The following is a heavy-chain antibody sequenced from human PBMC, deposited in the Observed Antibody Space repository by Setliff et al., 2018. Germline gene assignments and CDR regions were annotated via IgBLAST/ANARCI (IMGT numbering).Heavy chain of an antibody. Sequence: GGSLRLSCAASGFTFSRYGMYWVRQAPGKGLEWVAFIRYDGTYKYFADSVKGRFTISRDNPKNTLFLQMDSLRVEDTGVYYCVRGSAYSSGSFDCWGQGTLVTVSS. D-gene: IGHD3-22*01. CDR2: IRYDGTYK. CDR3: VRGSAYSSGSFDC. V-gene: IGHV3-30*02. J-gene: IGHJ4*02. CDR1: GFTFSRYG.